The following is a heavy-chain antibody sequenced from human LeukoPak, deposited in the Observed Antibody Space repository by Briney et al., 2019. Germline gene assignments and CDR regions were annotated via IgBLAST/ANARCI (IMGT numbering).Heavy chain of an antibody. J-gene: IGHJ4*02. CDR3: ARVYCSSTSCYTGAIDY. D-gene: IGHD2-2*02. CDR1: GFTFSSYS. V-gene: IGHV3-21*01. Sequence: GGSLRLSCAASGFTFSSYSMNWVRQAPGKGLEWVSSISSSSSYIYYADSVKGRFTISRDNAKNPLYLQMNSLRAEDTAVYYCARVYCSSTSCYTGAIDYWGQGTLVTVSS. CDR2: ISSSSSYI.